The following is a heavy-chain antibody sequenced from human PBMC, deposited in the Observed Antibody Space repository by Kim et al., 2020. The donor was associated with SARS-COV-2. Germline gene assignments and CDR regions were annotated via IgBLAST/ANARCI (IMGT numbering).Heavy chain of an antibody. Sequence: YYRTSLKTRLTISKDTSNNQVVLTMTNMDPVDTATYYCARPYGSGTPVDYWGQGTLVTVSS. J-gene: IGHJ4*02. CDR3: ARPYGSGTPVDY. D-gene: IGHD3-10*01. V-gene: IGHV2-70*01.